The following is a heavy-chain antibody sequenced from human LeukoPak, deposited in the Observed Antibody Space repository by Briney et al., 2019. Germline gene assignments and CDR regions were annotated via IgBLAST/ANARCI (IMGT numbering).Heavy chain of an antibody. CDR3: ARDWNYCSSTSCYYFDY. Sequence: PGGSLRLSCAASGFTFSSYDMHWVRQAPGKGLEWVAVISYDGSNKYYADSVKGRFTISRDNSKNTLYLQMNSLRAEDTAVYYCARDWNYCSSTSCYYFDYWGQGTLVTVSS. V-gene: IGHV3-30*19. CDR2: ISYDGSNK. CDR1: GFTFSSYD. D-gene: IGHD2-2*01. J-gene: IGHJ4*02.